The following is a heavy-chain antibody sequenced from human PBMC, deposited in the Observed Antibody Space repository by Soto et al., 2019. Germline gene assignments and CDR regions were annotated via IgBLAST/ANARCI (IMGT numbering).Heavy chain of an antibody. Sequence: QVQLQQWGAGLLKPSETLSLTCAVYGGSFSGYYWSWIRQPPGKGLEWIGEINHSGSTNYNPSLKTRRTISVDTSQSQFSLKLGSVTAADTAVYYCARALSEAAAGTFGFDPWGQGTLVTVSS. V-gene: IGHV4-34*01. CDR3: ARALSEAAAGTFGFDP. D-gene: IGHD6-13*01. CDR1: GGSFSGYY. J-gene: IGHJ5*02. CDR2: INHSGST.